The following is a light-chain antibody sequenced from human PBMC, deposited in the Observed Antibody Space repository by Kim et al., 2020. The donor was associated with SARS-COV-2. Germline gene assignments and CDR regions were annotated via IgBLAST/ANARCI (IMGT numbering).Light chain of an antibody. Sequence: ELTQPPSVSVAPGKTARITCGGNNIGSKSVHWYQQKPGQAPVLVIYYDSDRPSGIPERFSGSNSGNTATLTISRVEAGDEADYYCQVWDSSSDRVFGGGTKLTVL. CDR3: QVWDSSSDRV. CDR2: YDS. CDR1: NIGSKS. V-gene: IGLV3-21*04. J-gene: IGLJ3*02.